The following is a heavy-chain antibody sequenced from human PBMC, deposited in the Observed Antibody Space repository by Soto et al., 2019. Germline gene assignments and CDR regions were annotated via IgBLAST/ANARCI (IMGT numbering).Heavy chain of an antibody. CDR3: ASSRYDFWSGYSPLYYYYMDV. CDR2: MNPNSGNT. Sequence: QVQLVQSGAEVKKPGASVKVSCKASGYTFTSYDINWVRQATGQGLEWMGWMNPNSGNTGYAQKFQGRVTMTRNTSISTAYMELSSLRSADTAVYYCASSRYDFWSGYSPLYYYYMDVWGKGTTVTVSS. D-gene: IGHD3-3*01. CDR1: GYTFTSYD. J-gene: IGHJ6*03. V-gene: IGHV1-8*01.